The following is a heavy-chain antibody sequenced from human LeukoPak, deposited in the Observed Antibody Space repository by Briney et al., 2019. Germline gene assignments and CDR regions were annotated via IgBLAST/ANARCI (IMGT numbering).Heavy chain of an antibody. Sequence: PSETLSLTCTVSGGSISSYYWSWIRRPPGKGLEWIGYIYYSGSTNYNPSLKSRVTISVDTSKNQFSLKLSSVTAADTAVYYCARDNGREATTFDYWGQGTLVTVSS. CDR2: IYYSGST. D-gene: IGHD5-12*01. J-gene: IGHJ4*02. CDR1: GGSISSYY. CDR3: ARDNGREATTFDY. V-gene: IGHV4-59*01.